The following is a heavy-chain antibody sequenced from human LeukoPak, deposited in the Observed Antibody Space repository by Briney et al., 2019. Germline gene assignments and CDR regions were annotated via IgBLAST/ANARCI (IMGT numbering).Heavy chain of an antibody. V-gene: IGHV4-39*01. Sequence: PSETLSLTCTGSGGSISGSSYYWGWIRQSPGKGLEWVGSMYYRGSTYYNPSLKTRVTLSVDTPKNQFSLKLSSVPAADTAVYYCARHGRDGYNYGPVVYYWGQGTLVTVSS. J-gene: IGHJ4*02. CDR1: GGSISGSSYY. CDR3: ARHGRDGYNYGPVVYY. CDR2: MYYRGST. D-gene: IGHD5-24*01.